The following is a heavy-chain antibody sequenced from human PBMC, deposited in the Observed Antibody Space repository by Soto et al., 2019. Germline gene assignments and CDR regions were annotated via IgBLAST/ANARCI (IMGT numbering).Heavy chain of an antibody. D-gene: IGHD4-17*01. CDR2: ISGSGGST. J-gene: IGHJ5*02. Sequence: GGSLRLSCAASGFTFSTYAMNWVRQAPGKGLEWVSAISGSGGSTYYADSVKGRFTISRDISKNTLYLQMNSLRAEDTAVYYCARDPHDYGNWFDPWGQGTLVTVSS. CDR3: ARDPHDYGNWFDP. CDR1: GFTFSTYA. V-gene: IGHV3-23*01.